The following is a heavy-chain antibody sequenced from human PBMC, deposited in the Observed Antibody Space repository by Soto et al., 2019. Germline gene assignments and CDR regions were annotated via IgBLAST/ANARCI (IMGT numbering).Heavy chain of an antibody. J-gene: IGHJ4*02. V-gene: IGHV1-18*01. Sequence: QVQLVQSGAEVKKPGASVKVSCKASGYTFASYGISWVRQAPGQGLEWMGWISAYNGNTNYAQKLQGRDTMTTDTSSSTGYMELRSLRSDDTAVYYCARDTYGSGAGYWGQGTLVTVSS. CDR2: ISAYNGNT. CDR3: ARDTYGSGAGY. CDR1: GYTFASYG. D-gene: IGHD3-10*01.